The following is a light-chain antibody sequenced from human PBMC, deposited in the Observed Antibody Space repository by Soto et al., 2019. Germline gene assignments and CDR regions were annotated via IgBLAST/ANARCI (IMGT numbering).Light chain of an antibody. J-gene: IGKJ2*01. CDR3: MQALQTPYT. Sequence: DIVMTQSPLSLPVTPGEPASISCRSTQSLRHSNGYNYLEWYLQKRGQSPQLLLYLGSNRASGVPDRFSGSGSGKDFTLKISRVESEDVGVYYCMQALQTPYTFGQGTKLDIK. CDR2: LGS. V-gene: IGKV2-28*01. CDR1: QSLRHSNGYNY.